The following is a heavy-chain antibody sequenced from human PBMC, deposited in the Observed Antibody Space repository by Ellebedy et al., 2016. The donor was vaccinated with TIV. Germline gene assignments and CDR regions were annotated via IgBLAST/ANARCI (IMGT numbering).Heavy chain of an antibody. CDR2: IIPILGIP. D-gene: IGHD1-26*01. J-gene: IGHJ3*02. CDR3: ARVSRWEAFDI. Sequence: SVKVSXXASVGTFSSDAFSWVRQAPGERLEWMGRIIPILGIPNYAQKFQGRVTISADKSTSTVSLELSSLRSDDTALYYCARVSRWEAFDIWGQGTMVTVSS. V-gene: IGHV1-69*04. CDR1: VGTFSSDA.